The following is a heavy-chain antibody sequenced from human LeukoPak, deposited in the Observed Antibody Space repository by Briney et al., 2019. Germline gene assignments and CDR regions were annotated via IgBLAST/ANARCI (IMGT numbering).Heavy chain of an antibody. Sequence: GGSLRLSCAASGFTFNNYAMNWVRQAPGKGLEWVSVISGSGGTTYYADSVKGRFTISRDSSKNTLYLQMISLRAEDTAVYYCAKADPFDYYGMDVWGQGTTVTVSS. CDR3: AKADPFDYYGMDV. V-gene: IGHV3-23*01. J-gene: IGHJ6*02. D-gene: IGHD3-10*01. CDR1: GFTFNNYA. CDR2: ISGSGGTT.